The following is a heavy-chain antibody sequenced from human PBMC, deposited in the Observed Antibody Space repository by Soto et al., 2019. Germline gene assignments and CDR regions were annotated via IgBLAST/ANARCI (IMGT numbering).Heavy chain of an antibody. J-gene: IGHJ4*02. Sequence: GGSLRLSCAASGFTFISYAMSWVRQAPGKGLEWVSAICGSGGCAYYGDSVKGRFTVSRDNSKNTLYLQMNSLRVEDTAVYYCAKIARTSCLDYWGQGTLVTVSS. CDR1: GFTFISYA. CDR3: AKIARTSCLDY. D-gene: IGHD2-2*01. V-gene: IGHV3-23*01. CDR2: ICGSGGCA.